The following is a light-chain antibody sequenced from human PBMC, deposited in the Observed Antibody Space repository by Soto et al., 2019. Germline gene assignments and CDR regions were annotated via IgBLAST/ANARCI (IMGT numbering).Light chain of an antibody. CDR2: EVS. Sequence: QSVLTQPASVSGSPGQSITISCTGTSSDVGGYNYVSWYQQHPGKAPKLMIYEVSNRPSGVSNRFSGSKSGNTASLTISGLQAEDEADYYCSSYTSSSVCVLGNGTKVTVL. V-gene: IGLV2-14*01. CDR1: SSDVGGYNY. J-gene: IGLJ1*01. CDR3: SSYTSSSVCV.